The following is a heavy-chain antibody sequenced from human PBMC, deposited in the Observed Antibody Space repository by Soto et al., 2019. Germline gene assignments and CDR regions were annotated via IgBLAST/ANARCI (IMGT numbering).Heavy chain of an antibody. D-gene: IGHD3-10*01. J-gene: IGHJ4*02. Sequence: SVKVSCKASGGTFSSYAISWVRQAPGQGLEWMGGIIPIFGTANYAQKFQGRVTITADESTSTPYMELSSLRSEDTAVYYCARVRTYYYGSGSYPYSFDYWGQGTEVTGSS. CDR2: IIPIFGTA. V-gene: IGHV1-69*13. CDR3: ARVRTYYYGSGSYPYSFDY. CDR1: GGTFSSYA.